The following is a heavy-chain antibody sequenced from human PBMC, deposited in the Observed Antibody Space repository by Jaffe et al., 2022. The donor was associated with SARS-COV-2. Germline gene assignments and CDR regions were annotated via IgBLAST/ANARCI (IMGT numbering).Heavy chain of an antibody. Sequence: EVQLVESGGGLVQPGGSLRLSCAASGFTVSSNYMSWVRQAPGKGLEWVSVIYSGGSTYYADSVKGRFTISRDNSKNTLYLQMNSLRAEDTAVYYCARDPSTSGSYGGWFDPWGQGTLVTVSS. D-gene: IGHD1-26*01. CDR3: ARDPSTSGSYGGWFDP. J-gene: IGHJ5*02. V-gene: IGHV3-66*02. CDR2: IYSGGST. CDR1: GFTVSSNY.